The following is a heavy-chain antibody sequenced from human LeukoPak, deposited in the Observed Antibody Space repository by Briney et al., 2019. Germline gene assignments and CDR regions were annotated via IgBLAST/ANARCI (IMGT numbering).Heavy chain of an antibody. Sequence: GRSLRLSCAASGFTFSSYGMHWVRQAPGKGLEWVAVKSYDGSNKYYADSVKGRFTISRDNSKNTLYLQMNSLRAEDTAVYYCAKDIGVQLWVFDYWGQGTLVTVSS. J-gene: IGHJ4*02. CDR3: AKDIGVQLWVFDY. CDR2: KSYDGSNK. CDR1: GFTFSSYG. D-gene: IGHD5-18*01. V-gene: IGHV3-30*18.